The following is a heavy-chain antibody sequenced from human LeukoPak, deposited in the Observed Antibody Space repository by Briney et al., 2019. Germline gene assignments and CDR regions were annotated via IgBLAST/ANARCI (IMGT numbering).Heavy chain of an antibody. CDR3: ARNKAYWYFDL. Sequence: PSETLSLTCAVYGGSFSGYYWSWIRQPPGKGLEWIGEINHSGSTNYNPSLKSRVTISVDTSKNQFSLKLSSVTAADTAVYYCARNKAYWYFDLWGRGTLVTVSS. CDR1: GGSFSGYY. V-gene: IGHV4-34*01. J-gene: IGHJ2*01. CDR2: INHSGST.